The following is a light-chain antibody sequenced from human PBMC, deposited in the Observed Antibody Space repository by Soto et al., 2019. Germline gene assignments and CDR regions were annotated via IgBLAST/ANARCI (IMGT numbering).Light chain of an antibody. V-gene: IGLV1-40*01. CDR3: QSYDSSLSGVL. CDR1: SSNIGAGHD. Sequence: QPVLTQPPSVSGAPGQRVTISCTGSSSNIGAGHDVHWYQQLPGTAPKVLIYANNNRPSGVPDRFSGSKSGTSASLAITGLQAEDEADYYCQSYDSSLSGVLFGGGTKLTVL. CDR2: ANN. J-gene: IGLJ2*01.